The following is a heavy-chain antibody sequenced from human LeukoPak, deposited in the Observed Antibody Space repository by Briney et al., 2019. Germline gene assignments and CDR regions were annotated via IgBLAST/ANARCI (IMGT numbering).Heavy chain of an antibody. Sequence: PGGSLRLSCAASGFTFSDYYMNWIRQAPGKGLEWVSYISSTSSYTNYADSVKGRFTISRDNAKNSLYLQLNSLRAEDTAVYYCARCYDFWSGDAFDIWGQGTMVTVSS. CDR2: ISSTSSYT. J-gene: IGHJ3*02. CDR3: ARCYDFWSGDAFDI. CDR1: GFTFSDYY. V-gene: IGHV3-11*03. D-gene: IGHD3-3*01.